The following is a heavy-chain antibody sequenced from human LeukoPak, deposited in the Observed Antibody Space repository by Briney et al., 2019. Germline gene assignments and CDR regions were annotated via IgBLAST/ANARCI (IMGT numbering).Heavy chain of an antibody. J-gene: IGHJ4*02. CDR3: ARGCKQLVRCSDY. D-gene: IGHD6-6*01. Sequence: GGSLRLSCTASGFTFSGAWMTWVRQAPGKGLEWVANIREDGTEKNYVDSVKGRFTISRDNAKNSLYLQMNSLRAEDTAVYYCARGCKQLVRCSDYWGQGTLVTVSS. CDR1: GFTFSGAW. CDR2: IREDGTEK. V-gene: IGHV3-7*01.